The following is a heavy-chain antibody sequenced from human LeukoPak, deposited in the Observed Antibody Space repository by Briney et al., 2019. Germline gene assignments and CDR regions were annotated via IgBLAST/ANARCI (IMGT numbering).Heavy chain of an antibody. J-gene: IGHJ3*02. D-gene: IGHD2-2*01. CDR1: GFMFSSYW. CDR2: INSDGSST. Sequence: PGGSLRLSCVASGFMFSSYWMNWVRQAPGKGLVWVSRINSDGSSTSYADSVKGGLTISRDNAKNTLFLQMNSLRAEDTAVYYCARGPGAFDIWGQGTMVTVSS. CDR3: ARGPGAFDI. V-gene: IGHV3-74*01.